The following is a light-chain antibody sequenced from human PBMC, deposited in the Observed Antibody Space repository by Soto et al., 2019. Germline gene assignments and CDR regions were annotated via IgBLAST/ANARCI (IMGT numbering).Light chain of an antibody. J-gene: IGKJ1*01. CDR3: QQYHNWWT. CDR2: GAS. CDR1: QSVISN. V-gene: IGKV3-15*01. Sequence: IEMTQSPATLSVSPGERATLSCRASQSVISNLVWYQQKPGQAPRLLIYGASTRVTGIPARFSGSGSGTEFTLTISSLQSEDFAVYYCQQYHNWWTFGQGTKVDIK.